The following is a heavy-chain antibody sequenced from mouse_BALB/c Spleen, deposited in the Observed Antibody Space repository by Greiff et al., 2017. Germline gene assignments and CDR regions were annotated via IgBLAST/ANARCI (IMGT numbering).Heavy chain of an antibody. CDR1: GYTFTDYE. CDR3: TTLRRRGDYYAMDD. Sequence: VQLQQSGAELVRPGASVTLSCKASGYTFTDYEMHWVKQTPVHGLEWIGAIDPETGGTAYNQKFKGKATLTADKSSSTAYMELRSLTSEDSAVYYCTTLRRRGDYYAMDDWGQGTSVTVSS. V-gene: IGHV1-15*01. CDR2: IDPETGGT. J-gene: IGHJ4*01. D-gene: IGHD2-4*01.